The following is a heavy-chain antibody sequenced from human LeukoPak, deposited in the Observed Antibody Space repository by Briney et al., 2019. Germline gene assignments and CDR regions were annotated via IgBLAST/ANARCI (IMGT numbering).Heavy chain of an antibody. V-gene: IGHV4-34*01. J-gene: IGHJ3*02. CDR1: GGAFSGYY. CDR2: INHSGST. CDR3: ARSGGFLYYYGSGTSNAFDM. Sequence: SETLSLTCAVYGGAFSGYYWSWIRQPPGKGLEWIGEINHSGSTNYNPSLKSRVTISVDTSKNQFSLRLSSVTAAHTGVYYYARSGGFLYYYGSGTSNAFDMWGQGTMVTVSS. D-gene: IGHD3-10*01.